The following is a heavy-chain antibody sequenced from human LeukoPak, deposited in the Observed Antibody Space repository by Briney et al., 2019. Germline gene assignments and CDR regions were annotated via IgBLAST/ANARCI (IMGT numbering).Heavy chain of an antibody. CDR1: GFIFSNFA. Sequence: GGSLRLSCAASGFIFSNFAMNWVRQAPGKGLEWVSAVSDRGGSTYYADSVKGRFTISRDNFQSTLYLQMNSLRADDTALYYCAKAGSGWSNSVYWGQGALVTVSS. J-gene: IGHJ4*02. CDR3: AKAGSGWSNSVY. D-gene: IGHD6-19*01. CDR2: VSDRGGST. V-gene: IGHV3-23*01.